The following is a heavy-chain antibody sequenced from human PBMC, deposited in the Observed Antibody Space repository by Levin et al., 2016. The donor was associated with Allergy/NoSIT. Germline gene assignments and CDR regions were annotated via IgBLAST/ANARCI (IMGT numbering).Heavy chain of an antibody. J-gene: IGHJ3*02. CDR3: ARVRSREELRSNAFDI. D-gene: IGHD1-7*01. CDR1: EFTFSDYT. Sequence: GGSLRLSCAASEFTFSDYTMNWVRQGSREGAGWVSSISPSTRYIYYADSVKGRFTISRDNAKNSLYLQMDSLRAEDTALYYCARVRSREELRSNAFDIWGQGTMVTVS. V-gene: IGHV3-21*01. CDR2: ISPSTRYI.